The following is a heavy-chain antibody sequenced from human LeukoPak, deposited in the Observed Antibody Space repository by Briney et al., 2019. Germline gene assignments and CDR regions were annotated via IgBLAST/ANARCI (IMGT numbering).Heavy chain of an antibody. CDR2: IYYSGST. CDR3: AKDSLTGYDFWSGYLNWYFDL. CDR1: GGSISSYY. J-gene: IGHJ2*01. Sequence: SETPSLTCTVSGGSISSYYWSWIRQPPGKGLEWIGYIYYSGSTNYNPSLKSRVTISVDTSKNQFSLKLSSVTAADTAVYYCAKDSLTGYDFWSGYLNWYFDLWGRGTLVTVSS. V-gene: IGHV4-59*01. D-gene: IGHD3-3*01.